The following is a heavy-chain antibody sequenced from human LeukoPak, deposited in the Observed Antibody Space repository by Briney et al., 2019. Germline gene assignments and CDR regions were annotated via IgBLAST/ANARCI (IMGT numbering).Heavy chain of an antibody. J-gene: IGHJ5*02. CDR3: ARDDNSGYYSGP. CDR1: GYTFIDYY. V-gene: IGHV1-2*06. CDR2: INPSSGGT. D-gene: IGHD3-22*01. Sequence: ASVKVSCKASGYTFIDYYMHWVRQAPGQGLEWMGRINPSSGGTNYAQKFQGRVTMTRDTSISTAYMELSRLRSDDTAVYCCARDDNSGYYSGPWGQGTLVTVSS.